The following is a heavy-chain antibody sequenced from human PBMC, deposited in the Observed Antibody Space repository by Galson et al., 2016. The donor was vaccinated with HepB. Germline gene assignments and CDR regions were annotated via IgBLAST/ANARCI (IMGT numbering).Heavy chain of an antibody. Sequence: SLRLSCAASGFVFSTYGMSWVRQAPGKGLELVSAIDGSGYSTYCADSVKGRFTSSRDDSKNTMYLQMNSLRAEDTAVYYCARGGLYWGGYVGDHWGQGTLVTVSS. CDR1: GFVFSTYG. CDR3: ARGGLYWGGYVGDH. D-gene: IGHD2-21*01. CDR2: IDGSGYST. V-gene: IGHV3-23*01. J-gene: IGHJ4*02.